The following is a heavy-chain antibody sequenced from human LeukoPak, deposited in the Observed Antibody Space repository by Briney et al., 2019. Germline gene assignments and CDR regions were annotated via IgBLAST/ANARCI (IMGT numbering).Heavy chain of an antibody. Sequence: GGSLRLSCAASGFTFSSYGMHWLRQAPCKGLEWVAVISSDGSNKYYADSVKGRFTISRDNSNNTLYLQLNNVRTEDTATYFCAKEQYPGYFDFWGQGTLVTVSA. D-gene: IGHD1-14*01. CDR1: GFTFSSYG. CDR3: AKEQYPGYFDF. CDR2: ISSDGSNK. V-gene: IGHV3-30*18. J-gene: IGHJ4*02.